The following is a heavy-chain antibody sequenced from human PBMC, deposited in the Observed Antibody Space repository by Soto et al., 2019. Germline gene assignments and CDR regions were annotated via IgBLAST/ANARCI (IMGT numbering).Heavy chain of an antibody. V-gene: IGHV4-34*01. Sequence: QVQLQQWGAGLLKPSETLYVTSAVYGESFSGYYWSWIRQPPGKGLEWIGEINHSGSTNYNPSLKSRVTISVDTSKNHFSLKLSSVTAADTAVYYCARAFGNDYGDYGAFFDYWGQGTLVTVSS. CDR2: INHSGST. D-gene: IGHD4-17*01. CDR1: GESFSGYY. J-gene: IGHJ4*02. CDR3: ARAFGNDYGDYGAFFDY.